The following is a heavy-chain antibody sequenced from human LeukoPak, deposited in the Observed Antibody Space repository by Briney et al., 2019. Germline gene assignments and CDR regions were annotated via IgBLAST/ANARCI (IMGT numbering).Heavy chain of an antibody. CDR3: ARGPAYGDYTHY. J-gene: IGHJ4*02. V-gene: IGHV4-38-2*02. D-gene: IGHD4-17*01. CDR1: GYSISSGFY. CDR2: IYHSGST. Sequence: SETLSLTCTVSGYSISSGFYWGWIRQPPGKGLEWIGSIYHSGSTYYNPSLKSRVTISVDTSKNQFSLKLSSVTAADTAVYYCARGPAYGDYTHYWGQGTLVTVSS.